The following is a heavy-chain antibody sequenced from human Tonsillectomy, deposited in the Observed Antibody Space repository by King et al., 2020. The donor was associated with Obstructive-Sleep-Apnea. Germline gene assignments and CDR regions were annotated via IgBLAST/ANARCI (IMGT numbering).Heavy chain of an antibody. CDR3: ARDYYDRSGYYAYYYGMDV. J-gene: IGHJ6*02. V-gene: IGHV3-33*01. CDR2: IWYDGSNK. D-gene: IGHD3-22*01. Sequence: VQLVESGGGVVQPGRSLRLSCAASGFTFSSYGMHWVRQAPGKGLEWVAVIWYDGSNKYYADSVKGRFTISRDNSKNTLYLQMNSLRAEDTAVYYCARDYYDRSGYYAYYYGMDVWGQGTTVTVSS. CDR1: GFTFSSYG.